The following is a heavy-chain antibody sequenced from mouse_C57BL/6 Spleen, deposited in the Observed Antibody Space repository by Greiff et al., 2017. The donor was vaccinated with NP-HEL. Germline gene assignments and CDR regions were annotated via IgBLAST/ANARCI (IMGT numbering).Heavy chain of an antibody. CDR2: IDPSDSYT. CDR1: GYTFTSYW. CDR3: ARGGYGSSYGDY. J-gene: IGHJ2*01. D-gene: IGHD1-1*01. V-gene: IGHV1-69*01. Sequence: QVQLQQSGAELVMPGASVKLSCKASGYTFTSYWMHWVKQRPGQGLEWIGEIDPSDSYTNYNQKFKGKSTLTVDKSSSTAYMQLSSLTSEDSAVYYCARGGYGSSYGDYWGQGTTLTVSS.